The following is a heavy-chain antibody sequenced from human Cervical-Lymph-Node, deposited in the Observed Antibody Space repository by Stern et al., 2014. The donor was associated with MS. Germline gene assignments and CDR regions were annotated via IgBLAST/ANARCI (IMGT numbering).Heavy chain of an antibody. CDR1: GFSLSNGRMG. J-gene: IGHJ4*02. CDR2: IFPNDER. V-gene: IGHV2-26*01. CDR3: ARILYDGAYRGDY. D-gene: IGHD3-10*01. Sequence: QITLKESGPVLVKPTETLMLTCTVSGFSLSNGRMGVSWIRQPPGKALEWLAHIFPNDERSYSTSLKSRLTISKDTSRSQVVLTMTNMDPVDTATYFCARILYDGAYRGDYWGQGILVTVSS.